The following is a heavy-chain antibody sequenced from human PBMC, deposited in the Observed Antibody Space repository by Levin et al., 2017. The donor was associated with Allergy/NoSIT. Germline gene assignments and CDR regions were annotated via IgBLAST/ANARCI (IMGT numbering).Heavy chain of an antibody. CDR3: AREHGAYYDFWSGYFGSRDWFDP. Sequence: SCAASGFTFSSYAMHWVRQAPGKGLEWVAVISYDGSNKYYADSVKGRFTISRDNSKNTLYLQMNSLRAEDTAVYYCAREHGAYYDFWSGYFGSRDWFDPWGQGTLVTVSS. CDR1: GFTFSSYA. V-gene: IGHV3-30-3*01. D-gene: IGHD3-3*01. CDR2: ISYDGSNK. J-gene: IGHJ5*02.